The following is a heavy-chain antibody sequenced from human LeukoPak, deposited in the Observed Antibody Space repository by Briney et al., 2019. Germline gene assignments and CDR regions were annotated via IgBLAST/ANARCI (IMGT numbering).Heavy chain of an antibody. CDR1: GFTFSTYS. J-gene: IGHJ4*02. Sequence: GGSLSLSCVTSGFTFSTYSMNWARQAPGKGLEWLSYITSTSDTIYHADSEKGRFTISRDNAKNSLYLQMNSLRAEDTAVYYCASFPWDLRPTWGQGTLVSVAS. CDR3: ASFPWDLRPT. CDR2: ITSTSDTI. V-gene: IGHV3-48*01. D-gene: IGHD1-26*01.